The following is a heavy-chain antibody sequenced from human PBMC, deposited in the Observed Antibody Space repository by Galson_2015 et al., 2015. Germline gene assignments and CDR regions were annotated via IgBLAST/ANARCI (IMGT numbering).Heavy chain of an antibody. D-gene: IGHD3-10*01. J-gene: IGHJ4*02. CDR2: INSDGSST. CDR3: ARGGSTMVYS. V-gene: IGHV3-74*01. CDR1: GFTFSSYW. Sequence: SLRLSCAASGFTFSSYWMHWVRQVPGMGLVWVSRINSDGSSTSYADSVKGRFTISRDNAKNTLYLQMSSLRAEDTAVYYCARGGSTMVYSWGQGTLVTVSS.